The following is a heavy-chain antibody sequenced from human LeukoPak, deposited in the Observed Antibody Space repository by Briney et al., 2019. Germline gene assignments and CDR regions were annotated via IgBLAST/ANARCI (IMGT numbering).Heavy chain of an antibody. D-gene: IGHD6-19*01. CDR2: ISSSSSYI. CDR3: ARGPKYLVAGIVNY. J-gene: IGHJ4*02. V-gene: IGHV3-21*04. CDR1: GFTFSSYS. Sequence: GGSLRLSCAASGFTFSSYSMNWVRQAPGKGLEWVSSISSSSSYIYYADSVKGRFTISRDNAKNSLYLQMNSLRAEDTAVYYCARGPKYLVAGIVNYWGQGTLVTVSS.